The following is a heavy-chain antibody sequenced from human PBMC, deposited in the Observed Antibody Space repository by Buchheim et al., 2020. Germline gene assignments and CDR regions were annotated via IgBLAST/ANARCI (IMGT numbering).Heavy chain of an antibody. CDR3: AREADYCSGGSCYLTSLVYYYYYYGMDV. D-gene: IGHD2-15*01. CDR2: ISAYNGNT. Sequence: QVQLVQSGAEVKKPGASVKVSCKASGYTFTSYGISWVRQAPGQGLEWMGWISAYNGNTNYAQKLQGRVTMTTDTSTSTAYMELRSLRSDDTAVYYCAREADYCSGGSCYLTSLVYYYYYYGMDVWGQGTT. V-gene: IGHV1-18*01. J-gene: IGHJ6*02. CDR1: GYTFTSYG.